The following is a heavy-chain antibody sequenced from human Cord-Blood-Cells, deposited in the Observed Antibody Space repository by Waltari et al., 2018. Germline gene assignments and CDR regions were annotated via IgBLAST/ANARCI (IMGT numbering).Heavy chain of an antibody. CDR2: LIPKSGNT. J-gene: IGHJ4*02. CDR3: ARSFSYCTNGVCYTFDY. Sequence: QVQLVQSGAEVKKPGASVKVSCKASGYTFTSYDINWVRQATGQGLEWMGWLIPKSGNTRSAQSVQGRVTITSKTSISTAYMELISLRSEDTAVYYCARSFSYCTNGVCYTFDYWGQGTLVTVSS. CDR1: GYTFTSYD. D-gene: IGHD2-8*01. V-gene: IGHV1-8*03.